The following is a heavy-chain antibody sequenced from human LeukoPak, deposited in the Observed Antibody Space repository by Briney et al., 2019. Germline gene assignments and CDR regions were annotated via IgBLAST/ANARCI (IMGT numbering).Heavy chain of an antibody. D-gene: IGHD3-16*01. J-gene: IGHJ5*01. CDR2: FYYSGST. CDR3: ARQMRGGDYPFITWFDS. CDR1: GGSISSSSYY. V-gene: IGHV4-39*01. Sequence: SETLSLTCTVSGGSISSSSYYWGWVRQPPGKGLEWIGGFYYSGSTYDSPSLTSRVPISVDTSNNHFSLKLSSVTAADTAAYYCARQMRGGDYPFITWFDSWGQGTLVTVSS.